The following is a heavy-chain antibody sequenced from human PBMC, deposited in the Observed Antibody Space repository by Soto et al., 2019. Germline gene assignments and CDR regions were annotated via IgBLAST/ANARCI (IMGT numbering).Heavy chain of an antibody. CDR3: ASKRNWNDDYYYYYMDV. Sequence: ASVKVSCKASGYTFTSYGISWVRQAPGQGLEWMGWISAYNGNTNYAQKLQGRVTMTTDTSTSTAYMELRSLRSDDTAVYYCASKRNWNDDYYYYYMDVWGKGTTVTVSS. D-gene: IGHD1-1*01. V-gene: IGHV1-18*01. J-gene: IGHJ6*03. CDR1: GYTFTSYG. CDR2: ISAYNGNT.